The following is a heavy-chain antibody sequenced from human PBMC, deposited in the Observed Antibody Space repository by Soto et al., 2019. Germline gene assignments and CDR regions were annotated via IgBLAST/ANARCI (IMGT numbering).Heavy chain of an antibody. CDR3: ARGIVTGTTSNYYYYGMDV. J-gene: IGHJ6*02. V-gene: IGHV1-46*01. CDR1: GYTFTSYY. CDR2: INPSGGST. Sequence: ASVKVSCKASGYTFTSYYRHWVRQAPGQGLEWMGIINPSGGSTSYAQKFQGRITLTADESARTAYMELNSLRSEDTAVYYCARGIVTGTTSNYYYYGMDVWGQGTTVTVSS. D-gene: IGHD1-1*01.